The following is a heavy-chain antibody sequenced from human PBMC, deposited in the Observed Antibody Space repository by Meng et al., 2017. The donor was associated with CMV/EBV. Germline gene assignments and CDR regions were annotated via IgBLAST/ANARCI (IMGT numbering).Heavy chain of an antibody. CDR1: GLIFSDYY. CDR2: ISSSGSTI. J-gene: IGHJ4*02. CDR3: ARDRYSSGSDY. D-gene: IGHD6-19*01. V-gene: IGHV3-11*04. Sequence: GGSLRLSCAASGLIFSDYYMSWIRQAPGKGLEWVSYISSSGSTIYYADSVKGRFTISRDNAKNSLYLQMNSLRAEDTAVYYCARDRYSSGSDYWGQGTLVTVSS.